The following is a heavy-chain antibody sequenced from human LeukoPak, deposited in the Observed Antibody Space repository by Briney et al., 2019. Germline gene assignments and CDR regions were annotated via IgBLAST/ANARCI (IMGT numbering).Heavy chain of an antibody. D-gene: IGHD1-1*01. J-gene: IGHJ4*02. Sequence: GGSLRLSCTASGFTFSSLAMTWVRQAPGKGLEWVSTIRSNGDTTYNADSVKGRFTISRGNSKNTLYLELNSLRVEDTATFYCAKGQELDDGVFDSWGQGTMVTVSS. CDR3: AKGQELDDGVFDS. V-gene: IGHV3-23*01. CDR2: IRSNGDTT. CDR1: GFTFSSLA.